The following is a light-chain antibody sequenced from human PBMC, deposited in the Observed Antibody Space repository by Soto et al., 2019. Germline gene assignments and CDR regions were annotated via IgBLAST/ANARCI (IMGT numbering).Light chain of an antibody. CDR1: QSVGSS. CDR2: AAS. CDR3: QQGNTWPWT. V-gene: IGKV3-11*01. J-gene: IGKJ1*01. Sequence: EIVLTQSPATLSLSPGEIATLCCRASQSVGSSLAWYQQKLGQAPRLLIYAASDRATGIPGRFSGSGSGTDFTLIISSLEPEDFAFYYCQQGNTWPWTFGQGTKVDIK.